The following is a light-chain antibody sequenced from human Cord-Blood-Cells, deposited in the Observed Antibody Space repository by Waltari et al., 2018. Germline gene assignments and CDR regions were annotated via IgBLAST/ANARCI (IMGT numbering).Light chain of an antibody. CDR2: DVS. J-gene: IGLJ1*01. V-gene: IGLV2-14*01. CDR1: SSDVGGYNY. Sequence: QSALTQPASVSGSPGQSITISCTGTSSDVGGYNYVSWYQQHPGKAPKLMIYDVSNRPSGFSNRFSGSNSGNTASLTISGLQAEDEADYYCSSYTSSSTLYVFGTGTKVTVL. CDR3: SSYTSSSTLYV.